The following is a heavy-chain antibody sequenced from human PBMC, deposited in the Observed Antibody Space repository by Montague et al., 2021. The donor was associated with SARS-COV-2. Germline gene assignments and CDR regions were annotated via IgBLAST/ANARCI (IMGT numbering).Heavy chain of an antibody. Sequence: SETLSLTCTVSGGSISSSSYYWGWIRQPPGKGLKWIGSIYYSGSTYYNPSLKSRVTISVDTSKNQFSLKLSSVTAADTAVYYCAGRGVRYSSSWYSYWFDPWGQGTLVTVSS. CDR3: AGRGVRYSSSWYSYWFDP. D-gene: IGHD6-13*01. CDR1: GGSISSSSYY. V-gene: IGHV4-39*01. J-gene: IGHJ5*02. CDR2: IYYSGST.